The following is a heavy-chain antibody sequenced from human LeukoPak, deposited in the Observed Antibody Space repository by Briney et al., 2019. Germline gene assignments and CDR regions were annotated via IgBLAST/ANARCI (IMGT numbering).Heavy chain of an antibody. Sequence: SQTLSLTCAISGDSVSSNSAAWSWIRQSPSRGLEWLGRTYYRSKWYNNYAVSVKSRITINPDTSKNQFSLQLNSVTPEDTAVYYCAGESTQEQLGNWGQGILVTVSS. CDR2: TYYRSKWYN. CDR1: GDSVSSNSAA. J-gene: IGHJ4*02. D-gene: IGHD1-1*01. CDR3: AGESTQEQLGN. V-gene: IGHV6-1*01.